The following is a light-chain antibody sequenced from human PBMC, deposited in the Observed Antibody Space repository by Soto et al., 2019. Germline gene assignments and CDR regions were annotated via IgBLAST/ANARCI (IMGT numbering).Light chain of an antibody. CDR1: QSVNRW. CDR3: QQYDSFWT. V-gene: IGKV1-5*01. J-gene: IGKJ1*01. CDR2: HAS. Sequence: DIQMTQSPSTLSASVGERVIITCRASQSVNRWLAWYQQKPGRAPKLLIYHASSLPSGVPARFSGSGSGTEFALTISSLQPDDFATHYCQQYDSFWTFGQGTKVEIK.